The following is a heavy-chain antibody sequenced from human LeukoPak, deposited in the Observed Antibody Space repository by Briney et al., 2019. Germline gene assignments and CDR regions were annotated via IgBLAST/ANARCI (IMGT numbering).Heavy chain of an antibody. Sequence: EASVKVSCKASGYTFTSYPMDWVRQAPGQRLEWMGWINAGNGNTKYSQKFQGRVTITRDTSASTAYMELSSLRSEDTAVYYCARSWLPDYGDYEPLDYWGQGTLVTVSS. CDR3: ARSWLPDYGDYEPLDY. CDR2: INAGNGNT. D-gene: IGHD4-17*01. J-gene: IGHJ4*02. CDR1: GYTFTSYP. V-gene: IGHV1-3*01.